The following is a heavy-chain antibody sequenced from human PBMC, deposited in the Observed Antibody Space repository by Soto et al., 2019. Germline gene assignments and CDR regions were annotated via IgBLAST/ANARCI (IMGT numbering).Heavy chain of an antibody. J-gene: IGHJ2*01. D-gene: IGHD3-22*01. V-gene: IGHV3-15*07. CDR3: TTTYYYDSSGYYSLWYFDL. CDR1: GFTFSNAW. CDR2: IKSKTDGGTT. Sequence: EVQLVESGGGLVKPGGSLRLSCAASGFTFSNAWMNWVRQAPGKGLEWVGRIKSKTDGGTTDYAAPVKGRFTISRDDSKNTLYLQMNSLKTEDTAVYYCTTTYYYDSSGYYSLWYFDLWGRGTLVTVSS.